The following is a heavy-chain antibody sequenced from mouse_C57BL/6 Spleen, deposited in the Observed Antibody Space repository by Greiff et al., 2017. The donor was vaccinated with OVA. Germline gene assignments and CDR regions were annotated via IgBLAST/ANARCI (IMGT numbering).Heavy chain of an antibody. J-gene: IGHJ3*01. V-gene: IGHV1-69*01. Sequence: QVQLQQPGAELVMPGASVKLSCKASGYTFTSYWMHWVKQRPGQGLEWIGEIDPSDSYTNYNQKFKGKSTLTVDKSSSTAYMQLSSLTSEDSAVYDCAREGTRGGSWFAYWGQGTLVTVSA. D-gene: IGHD3-2*02. CDR3: AREGTRGGSWFAY. CDR1: GYTFTSYW. CDR2: IDPSDSYT.